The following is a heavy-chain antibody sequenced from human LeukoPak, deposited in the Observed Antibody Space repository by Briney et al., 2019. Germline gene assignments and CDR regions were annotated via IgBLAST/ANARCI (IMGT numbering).Heavy chain of an antibody. D-gene: IGHD6-13*01. Sequence: GGSLRLSCAASGFTFSTYGINWVRQAPGKGLEWVSYISSSSSTIYYADSVKGRFTISRDNAKNSLYLQMNSLRDEDTAVYYCARDRLGIAAADAIDYWGQGTLVTVSS. CDR1: GFTFSTYG. J-gene: IGHJ4*02. CDR3: ARDRLGIAAADAIDY. V-gene: IGHV3-48*02. CDR2: ISSSSSTI.